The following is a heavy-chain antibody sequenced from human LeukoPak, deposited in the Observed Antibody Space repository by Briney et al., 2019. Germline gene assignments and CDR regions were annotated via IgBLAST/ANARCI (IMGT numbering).Heavy chain of an antibody. Sequence: APVKVSCKASGYKFTNYGISWVRQAPGQGLEWMGWISPYNGNTIYAQKLQGRVTMTTDTSTSTAYMELRSLRSDDTAVYYCARGSPPRVYYDRSGYYSYYFDYWGQGTLVTVSS. D-gene: IGHD3-22*01. CDR2: ISPYNGNT. J-gene: IGHJ4*02. CDR3: ARGSPPRVYYDRSGYYSYYFDY. CDR1: GYKFTNYG. V-gene: IGHV1-18*01.